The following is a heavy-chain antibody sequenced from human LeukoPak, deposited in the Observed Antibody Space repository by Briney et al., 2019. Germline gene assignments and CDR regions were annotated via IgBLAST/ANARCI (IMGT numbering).Heavy chain of an antibody. Sequence: GGSLRLSCAASGFTFDDYAMHWVRQAPGKGLEWVSGISWNSGSIGYADSVKGRFTISRDNAKNSLYLQMNSLRAEDTALYYCAKGDYDSSVYYFGYWGQGTLVTVSS. J-gene: IGHJ4*02. CDR2: ISWNSGSI. CDR1: GFTFDDYA. CDR3: AKGDYDSSVYYFGY. V-gene: IGHV3-9*01. D-gene: IGHD3-22*01.